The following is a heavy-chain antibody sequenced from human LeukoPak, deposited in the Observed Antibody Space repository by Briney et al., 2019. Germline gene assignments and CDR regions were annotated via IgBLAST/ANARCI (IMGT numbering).Heavy chain of an antibody. Sequence: PGGSLRLSCAACGFTFSNYDMHWVRQAPGEGLEWVAVISYDGSNKYYADSVKGRFTISRDNSKNTLYLQMNSQRAEDTAVYYCARDWPTGDPDYWGQGTLVTVSS. CDR2: ISYDGSNK. D-gene: IGHD7-27*01. CDR1: GFTFSNYD. CDR3: ARDWPTGDPDY. J-gene: IGHJ4*02. V-gene: IGHV3-30-3*01.